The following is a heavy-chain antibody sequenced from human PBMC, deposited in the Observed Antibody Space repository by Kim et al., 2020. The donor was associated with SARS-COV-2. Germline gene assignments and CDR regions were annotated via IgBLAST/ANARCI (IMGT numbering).Heavy chain of an antibody. V-gene: IGHV3-48*03. Sequence: ADAVKSRFTISRDNTKNLLSLQMNSLGAEDTAVYYCARKGTNTYGAFDYWGQGILVTVSS. D-gene: IGHD5-18*01. CDR3: ARKGTNTYGAFDY. J-gene: IGHJ4*02.